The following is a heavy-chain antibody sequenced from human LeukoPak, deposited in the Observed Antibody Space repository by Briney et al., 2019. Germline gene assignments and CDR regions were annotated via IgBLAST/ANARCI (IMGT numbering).Heavy chain of an antibody. CDR2: INPTGGST. V-gene: IGHV1-46*01. D-gene: IGHD1-26*01. Sequence: VASVKVSCKASGYTFTSYYMHWVRQAPGQGLEWMGRINPTGGSTGYAQKVQGRVTMTRDMSTSTDYMELSSLRSEDTAIYYCAKDNSVGDNAWWFDPWGQGTLVTVSS. CDR1: GYTFTSYY. CDR3: AKDNSVGDNAWWFDP. J-gene: IGHJ5*02.